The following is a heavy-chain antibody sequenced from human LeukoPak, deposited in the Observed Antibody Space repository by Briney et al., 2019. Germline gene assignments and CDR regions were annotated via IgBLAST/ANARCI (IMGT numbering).Heavy chain of an antibody. CDR3: AKKDRTTVVTPVDY. J-gene: IGHJ4*02. D-gene: IGHD4-23*01. Sequence: GGSLRLSCAASGFTFSSYAMSWVRQAPGKGLEWVSAISGSGGSTYYADSVKGRFTISRDNSKNTLYLQMNSLRAEDTVVYYCAKKDRTTVVTPVDYWGQGTLVTVSS. V-gene: IGHV3-23*01. CDR1: GFTFSSYA. CDR2: ISGSGGST.